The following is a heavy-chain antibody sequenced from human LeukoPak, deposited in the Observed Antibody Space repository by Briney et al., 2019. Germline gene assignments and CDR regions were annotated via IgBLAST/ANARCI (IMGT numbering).Heavy chain of an antibody. Sequence: GSLRLSCAASGFTFSSYGMHWVRQAPGKGLEGVAVISYDGSNKYYADSVKGRFTISRDNSKNTLYLQMNSLRAEDTAVYYCAKVVSRYCSSTSCPEDYWGQGTLVTVSS. V-gene: IGHV3-30*18. CDR3: AKVVSRYCSSTSCPEDY. J-gene: IGHJ4*02. CDR2: ISYDGSNK. CDR1: GFTFSSYG. D-gene: IGHD2-2*01.